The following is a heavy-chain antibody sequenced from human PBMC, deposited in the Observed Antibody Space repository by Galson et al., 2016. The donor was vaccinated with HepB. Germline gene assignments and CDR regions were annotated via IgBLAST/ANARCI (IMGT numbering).Heavy chain of an antibody. V-gene: IGHV1-69*13. CDR1: GGSFSDYS. CDR3: ARGGTRMLALATLDY. J-gene: IGHJ4*02. Sequence: SVKVSCKASGGSFSDYSINWVRQAPGQGLEWVGGIIPLFERTTYAQEFQGRVSISADGSTSTAYMELSSLRFEDTAVYYCARGGTRMLALATLDYWGQGTLITVST. CDR2: IIPLFERT. D-gene: IGHD4/OR15-4a*01.